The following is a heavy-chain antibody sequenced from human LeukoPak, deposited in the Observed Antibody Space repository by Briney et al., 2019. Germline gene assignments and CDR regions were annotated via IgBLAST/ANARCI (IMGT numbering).Heavy chain of an antibody. Sequence: GSLRLSCAASGFTFSDYYMSWIRQPPGKGLEWIGSIYYGGYTYYNPSLKSRVTISVDTSKNQFSLKLSSVTAADTAIYFCQSRFLEWLLDYWGQGTLVTVSS. V-gene: IGHV4-59*05. CDR2: IYYGGYT. CDR3: QSRFLEWLLDY. J-gene: IGHJ4*02. CDR1: GFTFSDYY. D-gene: IGHD3-3*01.